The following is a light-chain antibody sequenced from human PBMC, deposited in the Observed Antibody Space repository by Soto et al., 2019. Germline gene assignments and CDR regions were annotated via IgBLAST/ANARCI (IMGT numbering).Light chain of an antibody. V-gene: IGKV3-11*01. CDR2: DAS. Sequence: EIVLTQAPATLSLSPGERATLSCRASQSVGSFLAWYRQTPGQAPRLLIYDASSRASGIPARFSGSGSGTDFTLTISSLEPEDFAIYYCQQRGAWPRTFGQGTKLEIK. CDR3: QQRGAWPRT. CDR1: QSVGSF. J-gene: IGKJ2*01.